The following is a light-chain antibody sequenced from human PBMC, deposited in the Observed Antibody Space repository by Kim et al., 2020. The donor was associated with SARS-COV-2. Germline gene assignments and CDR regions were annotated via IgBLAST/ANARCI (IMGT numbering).Light chain of an antibody. V-gene: IGLV2-23*02. CDR1: SSDVGTYNL. CDR3: CSYAGSYTLWV. CDR2: EVN. J-gene: IGLJ2*01. Sequence: QSALTQPASVSGSPGQSITISCAGTSSDVGTYNLVSWYKQYPGKAPQLMVYEVNKRPSGISNRFSGSKSGNTASLTISGLQAEDEADYYCCSYAGSYTLWVFGGGTKLIVL.